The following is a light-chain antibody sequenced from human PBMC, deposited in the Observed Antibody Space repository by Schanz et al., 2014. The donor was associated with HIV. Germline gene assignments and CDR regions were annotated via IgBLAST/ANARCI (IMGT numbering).Light chain of an antibody. Sequence: QSVLTQPPSVSGAPGQRVTISCTGSSSNIGARYDVHWYQQLPGTAPKLVIYGNSNRPSGIPDRFSGSKSGTSASLAITGLQAEDEADYYCVSYTGTNNPVFGGGTKLTVL. CDR3: VSYTGTNNPV. CDR1: SSNIGARYD. CDR2: GNS. V-gene: IGLV1-40*01. J-gene: IGLJ2*01.